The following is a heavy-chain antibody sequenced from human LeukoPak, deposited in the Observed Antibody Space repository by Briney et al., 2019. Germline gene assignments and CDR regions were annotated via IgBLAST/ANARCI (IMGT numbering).Heavy chain of an antibody. D-gene: IGHD1-26*01. CDR1: GFSFSDYR. CDR2: INEDGGEK. J-gene: IGHJ3*02. Sequence: GGSLRLSCVASGFSFSDYRMMWVRQAPGKGLECVANINEDGGEKYYVDSVKGRFTISRDNTKNSIYLQMNSLRAEDTAVYFCARDPYSGSHAAFDIWGQGTMVTVSS. V-gene: IGHV3-7*01. CDR3: ARDPYSGSHAAFDI.